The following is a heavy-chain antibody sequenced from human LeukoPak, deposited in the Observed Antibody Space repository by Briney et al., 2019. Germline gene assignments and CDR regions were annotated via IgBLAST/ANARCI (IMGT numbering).Heavy chain of an antibody. CDR3: ARDTRGGSGSYFKY. D-gene: IGHD1-26*01. V-gene: IGHV3-23*01. Sequence: GGSLRLSCAASGSTFSSYAMSWVRQAPGKGLEWVSAISGSGGNTYYADSVKGRFTISRDNAKNSLYLQMNSLRAEDTAVYYCARDTRGGSGSYFKYWGQGTLVTVSS. CDR1: GSTFSSYA. J-gene: IGHJ4*02. CDR2: ISGSGGNT.